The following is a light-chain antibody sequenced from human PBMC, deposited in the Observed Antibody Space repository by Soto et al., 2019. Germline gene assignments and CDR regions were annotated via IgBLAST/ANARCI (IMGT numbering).Light chain of an antibody. CDR3: QQYGSSPIT. V-gene: IGKV3-20*01. CDR2: GAS. Sequence: EIVMTQSPATLSLSPGQRATLSCRASQSVSNNYLAWYQQKPGQAPRLLIHGASSRATGIPDRFSGSGSGTDFTLTISRLEPEDFAVYYCQQYGSSPITFGQGTRLEIK. CDR1: QSVSNNY. J-gene: IGKJ5*01.